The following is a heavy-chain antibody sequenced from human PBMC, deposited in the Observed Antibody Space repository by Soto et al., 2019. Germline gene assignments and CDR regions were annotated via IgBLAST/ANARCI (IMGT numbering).Heavy chain of an antibody. CDR1: GGTIGSYT. CDR3: ARQRAMPPHFYSGMDV. CDR2: IIPMFGTA. J-gene: IGHJ6*02. Sequence: QVHLVQSGAEVKKPGSSVKVSCTASGGTIGSYTVTWVRQAPGQGLEWMGEIIPMFGTASYAQKFQGRVTLTADKSTTTAHMELRSLSSDDTAVYFCARQRAMPPHFYSGMDVWGQGTTVTVSS. V-gene: IGHV1-69*06. D-gene: IGHD2-2*01.